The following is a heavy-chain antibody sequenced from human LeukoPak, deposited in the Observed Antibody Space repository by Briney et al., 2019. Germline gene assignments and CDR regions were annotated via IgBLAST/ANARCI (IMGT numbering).Heavy chain of an antibody. D-gene: IGHD3-16*01. CDR3: ATGGEVGTYYYYYYMDV. J-gene: IGHJ6*03. Sequence: ASVKVSCKASGYTFTSYAMHWVRQAPGQRLEWMGWINAGNGNTKYSQEFQGRVTITRDTSASTAYMELSSLRSEDTAVYYCATGGEVGTYYYYYYMDVWGKGTTVTVSS. CDR1: GYTFTSYA. CDR2: INAGNGNT. V-gene: IGHV1-3*03.